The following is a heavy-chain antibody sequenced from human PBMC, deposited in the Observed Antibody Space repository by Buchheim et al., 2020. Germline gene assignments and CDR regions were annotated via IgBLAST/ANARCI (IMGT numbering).Heavy chain of an antibody. CDR3: ARRIQYYRGLDV. Sequence: QVQLRESGPGLVKPSETLSLTCSVSGGSIRSYYWTWIRQTPGKGLEWIGYVYDTVGSNYNPSLKSRVTKPVDKPRIQFCRTLTSVTAADTAVYYCARRIQYYRGLDVWGQGTT. CDR2: VYDTVGS. V-gene: IGHV4-59*01. D-gene: IGHD3-16*02. J-gene: IGHJ6*02. CDR1: GGSIRSYY.